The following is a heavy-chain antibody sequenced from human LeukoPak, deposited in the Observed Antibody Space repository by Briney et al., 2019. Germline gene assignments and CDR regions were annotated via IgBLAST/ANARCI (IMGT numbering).Heavy chain of an antibody. V-gene: IGHV3-23*01. CDR1: GFTFSSYG. CDR2: VSASGRP. CDR3: VRDLLGQVAY. Sequence: PGGSLRLSCAASGFTFSSYGMSWVRQAPGKGLEWVSGVSASGRPYYADSVKGRFTISRDTSKNTLYLQMNSLRAEDTAVYYCVRDLLGQVAYWGQGTLVTVSS. J-gene: IGHJ4*02. D-gene: IGHD1/OR15-1a*01.